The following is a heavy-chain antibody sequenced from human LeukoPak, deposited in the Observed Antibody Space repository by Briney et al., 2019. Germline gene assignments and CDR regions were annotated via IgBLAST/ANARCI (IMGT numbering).Heavy chain of an antibody. J-gene: IGHJ4*02. CDR2: ISYDGSNK. D-gene: IGHD5-24*01. V-gene: IGHV3-30*18. Sequence: GGSLRLSCAASGFTFSSYVMHWVRQAPGKGLEWVAIISYDGSNKYYADSVKGRFTISRDNSKNTLYLQMNSLRAEDTAVYYCAKGGDGFDYWGQGTLVTVSS. CDR3: AKGGDGFDY. CDR1: GFTFSSYV.